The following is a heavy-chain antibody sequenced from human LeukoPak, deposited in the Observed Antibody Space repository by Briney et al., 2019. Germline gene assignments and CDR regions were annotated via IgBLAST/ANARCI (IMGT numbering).Heavy chain of an antibody. J-gene: IGHJ4*02. Sequence: SETLSLTCTVSGGSISSYYWSWIRQPAGKGLEWIGRIYTSGSTNYNPSLKSRVTISVDTSRTQFSLKLSSMTAADTAVYYCASGHYPFEFWGQGTLVTISS. CDR3: ASGHYPFEF. D-gene: IGHD1-26*01. CDR1: GGSISSYY. V-gene: IGHV4-4*07. CDR2: IYTSGST.